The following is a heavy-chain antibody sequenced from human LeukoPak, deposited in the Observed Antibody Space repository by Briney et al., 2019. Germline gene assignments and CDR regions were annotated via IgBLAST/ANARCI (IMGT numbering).Heavy chain of an antibody. D-gene: IGHD2-2*01. CDR2: ISYDGSNK. V-gene: IGHV3-30-3*01. J-gene: IGHJ4*02. CDR3: ARDRSIHPQDLLDY. Sequence: GGSLRLSCAASGFTFSSYAMHWVRQAPGKGLEWVAVISYDGSNKYYADSVKGRFTISRDNSKNTLYLQMNSLRAEDTAVYYCARDRSIHPQDLLDYWGQGTLVTVSS. CDR1: GFTFSSYA.